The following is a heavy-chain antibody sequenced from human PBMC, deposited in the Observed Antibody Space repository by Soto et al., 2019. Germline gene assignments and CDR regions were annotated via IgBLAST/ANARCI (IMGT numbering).Heavy chain of an antibody. J-gene: IGHJ4*02. D-gene: IGHD6-13*01. CDR1: GFTFSSYA. CDR2: ISYDGSNK. Sequence: QVQLVESGGGVVQPGRSLRLSCAASGFTFSSYAMHWVRQAPGKGLEWVAVISYDGSNKYYADSVKGRFTISRDNSKNTLYLQMNSLRAEDTAVYYCARDSFCCGSSWTYYFDYWGQGTLVTVSS. V-gene: IGHV3-30-3*01. CDR3: ARDSFCCGSSWTYYFDY.